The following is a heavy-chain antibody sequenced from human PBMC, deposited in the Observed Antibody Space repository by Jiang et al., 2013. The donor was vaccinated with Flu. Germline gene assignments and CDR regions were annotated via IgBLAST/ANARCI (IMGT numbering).Heavy chain of an antibody. D-gene: IGHD3-10*02. J-gene: IGHJ4*02. CDR1: GYTFTSSY. V-gene: IGHV1-46*01. CDR2: INPSGGAT. CDR3: ARAYHMLSATLFDY. Sequence: SGAEVKKPGASVKVSCKASGYTFTSSYIHWVRQAPGQGLEWMGIINPSGGATSYAQKFQGRVTMTRDTSTNTVYMELSSLRSEDTAVYFCARAYHMLSATLFDYWGQGTLVTVSS.